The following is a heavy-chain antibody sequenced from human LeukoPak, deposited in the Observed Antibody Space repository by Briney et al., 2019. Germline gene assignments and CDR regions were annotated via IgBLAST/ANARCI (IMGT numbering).Heavy chain of an antibody. D-gene: IGHD1-1*01. V-gene: IGHV3-48*03. CDR3: ARDDYDNWNEKRSNGFDI. CDR2: ISSSGSTI. CDR1: GFTFSSYE. Sequence: GGSLRLSCAASGFTFSSYEMNWVRQAPGKGLEWVSYISSSGSTIYYADSVKGRFTISRDNANNSLYLQMNSLRAEDTAIYYCARDDYDNWNEKRSNGFDIWGQGTMVTVSS. J-gene: IGHJ3*02.